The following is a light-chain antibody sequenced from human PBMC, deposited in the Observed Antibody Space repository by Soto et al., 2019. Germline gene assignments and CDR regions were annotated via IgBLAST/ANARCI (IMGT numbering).Light chain of an antibody. CDR2: DNH. J-gene: IGLJ1*01. CDR3: ASWDVSANTFV. CDR1: SSNIGINT. Sequence: QAVLTQPPSASGTPGQRVTFSCSGSSSNIGINTVNWYRQLPGTAPQLLISDNHRRPSGVPDRFSGSKSGTSASLAISGLQSEDEATYFCASWDVSANTFVYGIGPEVAVL. V-gene: IGLV1-44*01.